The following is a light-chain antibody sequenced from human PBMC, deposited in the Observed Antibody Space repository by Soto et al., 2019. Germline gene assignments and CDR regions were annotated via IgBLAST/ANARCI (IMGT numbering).Light chain of an antibody. CDR2: AAS. J-gene: IGKJ1*01. CDR1: QGISSY. CDR3: QQSYSTPTWT. Sequence: DIQMTQSPSSVSASVGDRVTITFGGSQGISSYLNWYQQTPGKAPKLLIYAASSLQSGVPSRFSGSGSGTDFTLTISSLQPEDFATYYCQQSYSTPTWTFGQGAKVDI. V-gene: IGKV1-39*01.